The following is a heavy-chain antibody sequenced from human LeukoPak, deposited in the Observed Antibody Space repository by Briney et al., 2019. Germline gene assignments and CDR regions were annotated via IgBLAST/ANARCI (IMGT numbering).Heavy chain of an antibody. V-gene: IGHV4-4*07. J-gene: IGHJ4*02. CDR2: IYTSGGT. CDR3: AREYYYDSSGYYY. D-gene: IGHD3-22*01. Sequence: PSETLSLTCTVSGGSISSYYWSWIRQPAGKGLEWIGRIYTSGGTNYNPSLKSRVTMSVDTSKNQCSLKLSSGTAADTAVYYCAREYYYDSSGYYYWGQGTLVTVSS. CDR1: GGSISSYY.